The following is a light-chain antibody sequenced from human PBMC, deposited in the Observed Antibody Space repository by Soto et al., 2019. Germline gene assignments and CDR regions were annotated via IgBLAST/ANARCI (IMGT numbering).Light chain of an antibody. J-gene: IGKJ1*01. CDR1: QSVSSY. CDR3: QQRSNWPIT. Sequence: EIVLTQTPATLSLSPGERATLSCRASQSVSSYLAWYQQKPGQAPRLLIYDAPNRATGIPARFSGSGSGTDFTLTISSLEPEDFAVYYCQQRSNWPITFGQGTNVDI. V-gene: IGKV3-11*01. CDR2: DAP.